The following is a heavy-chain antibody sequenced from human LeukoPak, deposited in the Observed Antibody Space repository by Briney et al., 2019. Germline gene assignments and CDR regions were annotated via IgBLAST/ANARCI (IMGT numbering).Heavy chain of an antibody. J-gene: IGHJ4*02. D-gene: IGHD6-6*01. Sequence: PGGSLRLSCAASGFTFSSYSMNWVRQAPGKGLEWVSYISSSSSTIYYADSVKGRFTISRDNAKNSLYLQMNSLRAEDTAVYYCARGGSSWDIDYWGQGTLVTVSS. CDR3: ARGGSSWDIDY. CDR2: ISSSSSTI. V-gene: IGHV3-48*01. CDR1: GFTFSSYS.